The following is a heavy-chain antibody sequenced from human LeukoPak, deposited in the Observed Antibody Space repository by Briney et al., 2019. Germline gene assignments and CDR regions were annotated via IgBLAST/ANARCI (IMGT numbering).Heavy chain of an antibody. CDR3: ASGVGGWYFDY. CDR2: ISFSGST. J-gene: IGHJ4*02. CDR1: GGSISSYY. V-gene: IGHV4-59*01. D-gene: IGHD6-19*01. Sequence: SETLSLTCTVSGGSISSYYWSWIRQPLGKGLEWIGSISFSGSTNYNPSLKSRVTISIDTSKNQFSLKLSSVTAADTAVYYCASGVGGWYFDYWAQGTLVTVSS.